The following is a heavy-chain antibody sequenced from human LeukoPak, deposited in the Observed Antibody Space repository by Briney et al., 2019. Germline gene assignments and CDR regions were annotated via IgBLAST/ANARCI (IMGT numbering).Heavy chain of an antibody. Sequence: GGSLRLSCAASGFTFSSYGMHWVRQAPGKGLEWVAVISYDGSNKYYADSVKGRFTISRDNSKNTLYLQMNSLRAEDTAVYYCARAFHYGSGSYYKRYYFDYWGQGTLVTVSS. CDR3: ARAFHYGSGSYYKRYYFDY. CDR1: GFTFSSYG. D-gene: IGHD3-10*01. CDR2: ISYDGSNK. V-gene: IGHV3-30*03. J-gene: IGHJ4*02.